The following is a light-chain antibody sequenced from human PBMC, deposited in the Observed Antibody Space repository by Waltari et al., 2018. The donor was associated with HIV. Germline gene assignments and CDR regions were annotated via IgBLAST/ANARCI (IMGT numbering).Light chain of an antibody. V-gene: IGLV2-8*01. J-gene: IGLJ3*02. Sequence: QSALTQPPSASGSPGQSVTISCTGRSRDMGGYRFVSWYQQHPGKAPKLMIYEVSKRPSGVPDRFSGSKSGNTASLTVSGLQAEDEADYFCSSYAANNDILFGGGTKLTVL. CDR2: EVS. CDR3: SSYAANNDIL. CDR1: SRDMGGYRF.